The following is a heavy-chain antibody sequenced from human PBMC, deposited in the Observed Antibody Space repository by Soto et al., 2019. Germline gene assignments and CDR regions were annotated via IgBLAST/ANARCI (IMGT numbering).Heavy chain of an antibody. D-gene: IGHD2-15*01. CDR3: AKERTRYDY. V-gene: IGHV3-30*18. CDR1: GFTFSSYV. CDR2: ISDDGNNQ. Sequence: PGESLKISCAASGFTFSSYVMHWVRQAPGKGLEWVAVISDDGNNQYYPDSVKGRFTVSRDNSKNTLYLQMNSLRAEDTAVYYCAKERTRYDYWGQGTLVTVSS. J-gene: IGHJ4*02.